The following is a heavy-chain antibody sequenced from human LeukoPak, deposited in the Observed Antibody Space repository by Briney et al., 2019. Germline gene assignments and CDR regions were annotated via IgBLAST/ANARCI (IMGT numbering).Heavy chain of an antibody. D-gene: IGHD2-15*01. CDR2: IYPGDSDT. Sequence: GESLKISCKGSGYSFTSYWIGWVRQMPGKGLEWMGIIYPGDSDTRYSPSFQGQVTISADKSISTAYLQWSSLKASDTAMYYCAREEADCSGGSCYENWGQGTLVTVSS. J-gene: IGHJ4*02. CDR1: GYSFTSYW. CDR3: AREEADCSGGSCYEN. V-gene: IGHV5-51*01.